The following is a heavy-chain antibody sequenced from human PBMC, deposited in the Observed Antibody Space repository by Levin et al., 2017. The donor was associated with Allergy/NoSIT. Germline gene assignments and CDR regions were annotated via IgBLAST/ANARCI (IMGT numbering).Heavy chain of an antibody. CDR2: ISSSSDFI. D-gene: IGHD6-13*01. CDR1: GFTFSTYS. J-gene: IGHJ5*02. CDR3: AGSYSTRWTRLVDP. V-gene: IGHV3-21*01. Sequence: GGSLRLSCAASGFTFSTYSMNWVRQAPGKGLEWVASISSSSDFIYYGDSVKGRFTISRDNAKNSLFLQMNGLRVEDTAVYYCAGSYSTRWTRLVDPWGQGTLVTVSS.